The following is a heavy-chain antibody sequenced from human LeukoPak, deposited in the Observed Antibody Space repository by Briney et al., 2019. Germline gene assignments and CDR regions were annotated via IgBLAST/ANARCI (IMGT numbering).Heavy chain of an antibody. CDR2: IIPIFGTA. D-gene: IGHD6-13*01. V-gene: IGHV1-69*05. Sequence: GASVKVSCKASGYTFTNYDINWVRQAPGQWLEWMGGIIPIFGTANYAQKFQGRVTITTDESTSTAYIELSSLRSEDTAVYYCARSPSTYSSSWYWYFDLWGRGTLVTVSS. J-gene: IGHJ2*01. CDR1: GYTFTNYD. CDR3: ARSPSTYSSSWYWYFDL.